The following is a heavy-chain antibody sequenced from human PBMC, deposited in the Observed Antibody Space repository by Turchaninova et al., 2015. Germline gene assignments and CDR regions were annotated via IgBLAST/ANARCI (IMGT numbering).Heavy chain of an antibody. CDR3: ARGSYSSLDY. D-gene: IGHD6-19*01. Sequence: EVQLVESGGGLVKPGGSLRLSCAASGFPFSSYRMNWVRQAPGKGLEWVLSISSSSGYKYDADSVKGRCTISRDNAKNSLYLQMNSVGAEDTAVYYCARGSYSSLDYWGQGTLVTVSS. CDR1: GFPFSSYR. CDR2: ISSSSGYK. J-gene: IGHJ4*02. V-gene: IGHV3-21*01.